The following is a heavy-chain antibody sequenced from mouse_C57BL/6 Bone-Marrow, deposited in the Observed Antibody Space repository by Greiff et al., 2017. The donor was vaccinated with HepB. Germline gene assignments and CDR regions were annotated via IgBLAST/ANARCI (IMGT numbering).Heavy chain of an antibody. CDR2: INPNYGTT. CDR3: ARERNCYYYGSSLAY. CDR1: GYSFTDYN. D-gene: IGHD1-1*01. Sequence: EVKLQQSGPELVKPGASVKISCKASGYSFTDYNMNWVKQSNGKSLEWIGVINPNYGTTSYNQKFKGKATLTVDQSSSTAYMQLDSLTSEDSAVYYCARERNCYYYGSSLAYWGQGTLVTVSA. V-gene: IGHV1-39*01. J-gene: IGHJ3*01.